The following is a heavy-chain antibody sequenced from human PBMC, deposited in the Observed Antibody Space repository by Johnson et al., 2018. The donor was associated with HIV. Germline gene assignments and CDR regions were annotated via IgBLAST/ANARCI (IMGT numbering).Heavy chain of an antibody. CDR3: AKDNPRLGGAFDI. CDR1: GFSFNTYS. D-gene: IGHD3-16*01. V-gene: IGHV3-30*02. CDR2: IRYDGSNK. Sequence: QVQLVESGGGVVQPEKSLRLSCAAAGFSFNTYSMHWVRQAPGKGLEWVALIRYDGSNKYYADSVKGRFTISRDNSKNTLYLQMNSMRAEDTAVYYCAKDNPRLGGAFDIWGQGTMVTVSS. J-gene: IGHJ3*02.